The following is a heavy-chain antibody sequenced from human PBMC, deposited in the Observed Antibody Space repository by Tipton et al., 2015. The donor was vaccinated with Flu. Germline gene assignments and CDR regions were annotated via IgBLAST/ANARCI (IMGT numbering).Heavy chain of an antibody. D-gene: IGHD4-11*01. J-gene: IGHJ3*02. CDR3: ARDDYSDYFQAFDI. Sequence: TLSLTCTVSGGSISSRTYYWGWIRQPPGKGLEWIGTIYYSGTTYYNPSLQSRVTISVDTSKNQFSLKLNSVTAADTAVYYCARDDYSDYFQAFDIWGQGTMVTVSS. CDR1: GGSISSRTYY. V-gene: IGHV4-39*07. CDR2: IYYSGTT.